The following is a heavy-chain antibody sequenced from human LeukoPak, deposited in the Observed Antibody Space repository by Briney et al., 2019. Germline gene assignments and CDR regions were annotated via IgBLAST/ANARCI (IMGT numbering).Heavy chain of an antibody. CDR2: IYYSGST. V-gene: IGHV4-59*08. CDR3: ARNSITMVRGVIMVLDY. Sequence: SETLSLTCTVSGGSISSYYWSWIRQPPGKGLEWIGYIYYSGSTNYNPSLKSRVTISVDTSKNQFSLKLSSVTAADTAVYYCARNSITMVRGVIMVLDYWGQGALVTVSS. D-gene: IGHD3-10*01. J-gene: IGHJ4*02. CDR1: GGSISSYY.